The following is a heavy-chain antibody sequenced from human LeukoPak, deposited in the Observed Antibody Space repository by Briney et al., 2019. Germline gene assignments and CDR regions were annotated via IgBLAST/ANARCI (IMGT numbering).Heavy chain of an antibody. Sequence: PGGSLRLSCAASGFTFSSYEMNWVRQAPGKGLEWVSYIDSSGSTIYHADSVKGRFTVSRDNAKNSLYLQMNTLRAEDTAAYYCARAVVGATRAPGSYGMDVWGQGTTVTVSS. CDR3: ARAVVGATRAPGSYGMDV. D-gene: IGHD1-26*01. J-gene: IGHJ6*02. V-gene: IGHV3-48*03. CDR1: GFTFSSYE. CDR2: IDSSGSTI.